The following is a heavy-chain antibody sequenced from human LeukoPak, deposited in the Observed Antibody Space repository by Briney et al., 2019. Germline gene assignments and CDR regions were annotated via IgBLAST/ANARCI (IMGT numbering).Heavy chain of an antibody. D-gene: IGHD1-14*01. V-gene: IGHV1-69*02. CDR2: IIPILGIT. J-gene: IGHJ5*02. CDR1: GGTFSTYS. Sequence: SVKVSCKASGGTFSTYSISWVRQATGQGLEWMGRIIPILGITNYAQKFQGRVTITADKSTSTAYMELSSLTSEDTAIYYCALAPGISSSFDPWGQGTLVTVSS. CDR3: ALAPGISSSFDP.